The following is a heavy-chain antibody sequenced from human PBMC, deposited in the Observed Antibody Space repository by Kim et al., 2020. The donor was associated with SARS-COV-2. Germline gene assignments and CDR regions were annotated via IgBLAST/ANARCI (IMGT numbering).Heavy chain of an antibody. Sequence: SETLSLTCAVYGGSFSGYYWRWIRQPPGKGLEWIGEINHSGSTNYNPSLKSRVTISVDTSKNQFSLKLSAVTAADTAVYYCARASMAARRTGVDYWGQGTLVTVSS. V-gene: IGHV4-34*01. J-gene: IGHJ4*02. D-gene: IGHD6-6*01. CDR3: ARASMAARRTGVDY. CDR2: INHSGST. CDR1: GGSFSGYY.